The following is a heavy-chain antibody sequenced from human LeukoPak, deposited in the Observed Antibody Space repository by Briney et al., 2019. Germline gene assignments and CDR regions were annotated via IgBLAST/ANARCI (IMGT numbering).Heavy chain of an antibody. D-gene: IGHD6-13*01. Sequence: PGGSLRLSCAASGFTFSSHWMHWVRQAPGKGLVWVSRIKSDGSSTSYADSVKGRFTISRDNGKNTLYLQMNSLRAEDTAVYYCAKGIEYWGQGALVTVSP. CDR3: AKGIEY. J-gene: IGHJ4*02. V-gene: IGHV3-74*01. CDR2: IKSDGSST. CDR1: GFTFSSHW.